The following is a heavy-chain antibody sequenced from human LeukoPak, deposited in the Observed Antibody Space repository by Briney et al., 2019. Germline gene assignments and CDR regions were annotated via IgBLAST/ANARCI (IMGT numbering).Heavy chain of an antibody. CDR3: AKGGSRDIVVVPAAPIDY. Sequence: PGGSLRLSCAASGFTFSSYGMHWVRQAPGTGLEWVAVISYDGSNKYYADSVKGRFTISRDNSKNTLYLQMNSLRAEDTAVYYCAKGGSRDIVVVPAAPIDYWGQGTLVTVSS. J-gene: IGHJ4*02. V-gene: IGHV3-30*18. CDR2: ISYDGSNK. CDR1: GFTFSSYG. D-gene: IGHD2-2*01.